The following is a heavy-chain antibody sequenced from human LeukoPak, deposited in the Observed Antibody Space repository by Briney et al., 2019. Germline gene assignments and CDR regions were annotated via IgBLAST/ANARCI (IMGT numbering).Heavy chain of an antibody. J-gene: IGHJ4*02. CDR3: AKYSSSGPLVDY. D-gene: IGHD6-13*01. CDR2: ISGSGGST. Sequence: GGSLRLSCAASGFTFSSYAMSWVRQAPGKGLEWVSAISGSGGSTYYADSVKGRFTISRDNSKNTLYLQMNSLRVEDTAVYYCAKYSSSGPLVDYWGQGTLVTVS. CDR1: GFTFSSYA. V-gene: IGHV3-23*01.